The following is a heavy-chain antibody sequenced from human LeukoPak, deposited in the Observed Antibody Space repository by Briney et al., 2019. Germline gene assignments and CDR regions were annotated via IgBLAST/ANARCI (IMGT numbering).Heavy chain of an antibody. CDR3: ARNNGMDV. J-gene: IGHJ6*02. V-gene: IGHV3-7*03. CDR1: GFTLSSHW. CDR2: VNRDGSET. Sequence: GGSLRLSCAASGFTLSSHWMTWVRQVPGRGPEWVANVNRDGSETYYLDSVKGRFTISKDNAKNSLYLQMNSLRAEDTALYHCARNNGMDVWGQGTTVIVSS.